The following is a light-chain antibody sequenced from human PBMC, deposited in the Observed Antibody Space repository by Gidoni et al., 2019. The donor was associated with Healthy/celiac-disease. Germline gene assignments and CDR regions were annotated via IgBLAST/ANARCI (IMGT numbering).Light chain of an antibody. Sequence: QAGVTQEPSLTVSPGGTVTLTCGSSTGAVTSGHYPYWFQQKPGQAPRTLIYDTSNKPSWTPARFSGSLLGGKAALTLSGAQPEDEAEYYCLLSYSGARPWVFGGGTKLTVL. V-gene: IGLV7-46*01. CDR2: DTS. J-gene: IGLJ3*02. CDR1: TGAVTSGHY. CDR3: LLSYSGARPWV.